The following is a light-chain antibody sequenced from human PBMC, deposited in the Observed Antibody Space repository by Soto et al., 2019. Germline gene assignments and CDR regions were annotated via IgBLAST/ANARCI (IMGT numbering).Light chain of an antibody. CDR2: GAS. CDR3: QQSNDWWT. V-gene: IGKV3-15*01. CDR1: QSVSNN. J-gene: IGKJ1*01. Sequence: EIVMTQSPATLSVSPGERATLSCRASQSVSNNLAWYQQKPGQAPRLLIYGASTRATGIPARFSGSGSGTEFTLTISSLQSKDFAVYYCQQSNDWWTFGQGTKVEIK.